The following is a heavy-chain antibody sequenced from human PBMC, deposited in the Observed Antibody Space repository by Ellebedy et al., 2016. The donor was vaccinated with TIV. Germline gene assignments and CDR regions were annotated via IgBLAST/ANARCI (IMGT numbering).Heavy chain of an antibody. CDR3: ARGAAGDGSVDY. D-gene: IGHD6-13*01. CDR1: GGSLSSYY. J-gene: IGHJ4*02. CDR2: IYYSGST. Sequence: MPSETLSLTCTVSGGSLSSYYWSWIRQPPGKGLEWIGYIYYSGSTNYNPSFRGRVTISVDTSKNHFSLKLNSVTAADTALYYCARGAAGDGSVDYWGQGTLVTVSS. V-gene: IGHV4-59*01.